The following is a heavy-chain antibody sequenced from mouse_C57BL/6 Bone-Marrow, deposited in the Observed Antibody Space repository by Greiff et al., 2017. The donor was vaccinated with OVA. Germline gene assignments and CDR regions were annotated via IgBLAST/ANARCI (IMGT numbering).Heavy chain of an antibody. Sequence: QVQLKQSGAELVKPGASVKLSCKASGYAFSSSWMNWVKQRPGKGLGWIGHISPGDGDSNYNGKFKGTATLPADKSSSTAYMQLSRLTSEDSAVYFCARGRVYDGYFAYWGQGTLVTVSA. D-gene: IGHD2-3*01. CDR1: GYAFSSSW. J-gene: IGHJ3*01. CDR3: ARGRVYDGYFAY. CDR2: ISPGDGDS. V-gene: IGHV1-80*01.